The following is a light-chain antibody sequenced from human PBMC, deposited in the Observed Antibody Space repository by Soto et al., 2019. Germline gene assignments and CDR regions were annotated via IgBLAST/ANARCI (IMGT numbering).Light chain of an antibody. V-gene: IGKV3-15*01. CDR2: GAS. CDR3: QQYNNWPPA. J-gene: IGKJ1*01. Sequence: EIVMTQSPATLSVSPGERATLSCRASQSVSGNLAWYQQKPGQAPRLLIHGASTRATAIPARFSGSGSGTEFTLTISSLQSEDFVVYYCQQYNNWPPAFGQGTKVEIK. CDR1: QSVSGN.